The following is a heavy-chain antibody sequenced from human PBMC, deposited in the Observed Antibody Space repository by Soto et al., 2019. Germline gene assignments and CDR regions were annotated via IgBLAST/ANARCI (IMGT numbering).Heavy chain of an antibody. CDR3: ARGSLTSRYVDY. CDR2: IYYSGST. Sequence: TLSLTCTVSGGSISSGDYYWSWIRQPPGKGLEWIGYIYYSGSTYYNPSLKSRVTISVDTSKNQFSLKLSSVTAADTAVYYCARGSLTSRYVDYWGQGTLVTVSS. CDR1: GGSISSGDYY. J-gene: IGHJ4*02. V-gene: IGHV4-30-4*01. D-gene: IGHD2-2*01.